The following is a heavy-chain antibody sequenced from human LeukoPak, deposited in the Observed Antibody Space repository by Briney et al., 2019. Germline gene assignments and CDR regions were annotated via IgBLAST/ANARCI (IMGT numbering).Heavy chain of an antibody. J-gene: IGHJ4*02. CDR1: GYTFTSYD. D-gene: IGHD6-19*01. V-gene: IGHV1-8*01. CDR3: ARAPRIAVAASLDY. Sequence: HEASVKVSCKASGYTFTSYDINWVRQATGQGLEWMGWMNPNSGNTGYAQKLQGRVTMTTDTSTSTAYMELRSLRSDDTAVYYCARAPRIAVAASLDYWGQGTLVTVSS. CDR2: MNPNSGNT.